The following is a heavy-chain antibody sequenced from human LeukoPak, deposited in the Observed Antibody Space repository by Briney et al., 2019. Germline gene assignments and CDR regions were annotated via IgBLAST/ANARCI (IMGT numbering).Heavy chain of an antibody. CDR1: GGTFSSYA. CDR3: AREGYSGGWSPSDY. D-gene: IGHD6-19*01. CDR2: IIPIFGTA. V-gene: IGHV1-69*05. J-gene: IGHJ4*02. Sequence: ASVKVSCKASGGTFSSYAISWVRQAPGQGLEWMGGIIPIFGTANYAQKFQGRVTITTDESTSTAYMELSSLRSEDTAVYYCAREGYSGGWSPSDYWGQGTLVTVSS.